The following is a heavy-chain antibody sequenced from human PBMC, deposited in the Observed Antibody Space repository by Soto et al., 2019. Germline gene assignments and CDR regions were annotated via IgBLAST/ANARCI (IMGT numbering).Heavy chain of an antibody. V-gene: IGHV3-48*01. CDR3: ASVIWFGEVDFDY. CDR2: ISSSSSTI. Sequence: GGSLRLSCAASGFTFSSYSMNWVRQAPGKGLEWVSYISSSSSTIYYADSGKSRFTISKDNAKNALYLQMNSLRGEDTAVYYCASVIWFGEVDFDYWGQGTLVTVSS. J-gene: IGHJ4*02. CDR1: GFTFSSYS. D-gene: IGHD3-10*01.